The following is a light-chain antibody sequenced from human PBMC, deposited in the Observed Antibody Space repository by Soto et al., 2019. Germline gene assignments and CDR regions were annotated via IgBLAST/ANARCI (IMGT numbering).Light chain of an antibody. V-gene: IGKV3-11*01. CDR1: QSVRTY. CDR3: QQRSTRPPHT. J-gene: IGKJ2*01. CDR2: DSS. Sequence: EIVLTQSPATLSLSPGETATLSCRASQSVRTYLAWYQQKLGQAPRLLIYDSSNRATGIPARFSGSGSGTDFTLTISGLETEDVAVYYCQQRSTRPPHTCGQGTKLEIK.